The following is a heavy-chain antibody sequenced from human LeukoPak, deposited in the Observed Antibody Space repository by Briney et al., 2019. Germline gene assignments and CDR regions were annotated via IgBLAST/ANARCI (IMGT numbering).Heavy chain of an antibody. J-gene: IGHJ2*01. CDR3: AKDLTTVVTPDWYFDL. CDR1: GFTFSSYA. Sequence: GGSLRLSCAASGFTFSSYAMSWVRQAPGKGLEWVSGISGSGGSTYYADSVKGRFTISRDNSKTTLYLQMNSLRVEDTAVYYCAKDLTTVVTPDWYFDLWGRGTLVTVSS. V-gene: IGHV3-23*01. D-gene: IGHD4-23*01. CDR2: ISGSGGST.